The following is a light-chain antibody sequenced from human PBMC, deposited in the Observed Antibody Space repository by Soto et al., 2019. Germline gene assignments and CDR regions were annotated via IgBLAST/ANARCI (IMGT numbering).Light chain of an antibody. V-gene: IGLV2-14*01. CDR2: DVS. J-gene: IGLJ1*01. CDR3: SSYTSNSTRV. CDR1: SSDVGGYNY. Sequence: QSVLTQPASVSGSPGQSITISCTGTSSDVGGYNYVSWYQQHPGKAPKLMIYDVSNRPSGVSNRFSGSKSGNTASLTISGLHAADEADYYCSSYTSNSTRVFGNGTKVXVL.